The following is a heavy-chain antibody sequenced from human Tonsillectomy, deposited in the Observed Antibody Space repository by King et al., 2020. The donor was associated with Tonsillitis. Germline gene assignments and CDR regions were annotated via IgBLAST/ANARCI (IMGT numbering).Heavy chain of an antibody. J-gene: IGHJ4*02. CDR1: GGSISSYY. CDR3: ARQSSGWLGGGFDY. Sequence: VQLQESGPGLVKPSETLSLTCTVSGGSISSYYWSWIRQPPGKGLEWIGYIYYSGSTNYNPSLKSRVTISVDTSKNQFSLKMSSVTAADTAMYYCARQSSGWLGGGFDYWGQGTLVTVSS. CDR2: IYYSGST. D-gene: IGHD6-19*01. V-gene: IGHV4-59*08.